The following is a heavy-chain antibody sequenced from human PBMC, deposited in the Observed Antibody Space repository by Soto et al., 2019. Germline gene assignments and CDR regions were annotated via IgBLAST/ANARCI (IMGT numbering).Heavy chain of an antibody. Sequence: EVQLVQSGAEVKKPGESLKISCKGSGYSFTSYWIGWVRQMPGKGLEWMGIIYPGDSDTRYSPSFQGQVTISADKSISTAYLQWSSLKASDTAMYYCARHRIGYCSSTSCYPDLADWGQGTMVTVSS. V-gene: IGHV5-51*01. CDR1: GYSFTSYW. CDR3: ARHRIGYCSSTSCYPDLAD. J-gene: IGHJ3*01. D-gene: IGHD2-2*01. CDR2: IYPGDSDT.